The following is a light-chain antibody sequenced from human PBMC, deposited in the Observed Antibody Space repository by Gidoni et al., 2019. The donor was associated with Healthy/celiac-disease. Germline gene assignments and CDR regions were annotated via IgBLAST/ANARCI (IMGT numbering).Light chain of an antibody. V-gene: IGKV3-11*01. CDR1: QSVSSY. CDR2: DAS. CDR3: QQRSNIT. J-gene: IGKJ5*01. Sequence: EIVLTQSPATLSLSPGERATLSCRASQSVSSYLAWYQQKPGQAPRLLIYDASNSATGIPARFSGSGSGTDFTLTISSLEPEDFAVYYCQQRSNITFGQGTRLEIK.